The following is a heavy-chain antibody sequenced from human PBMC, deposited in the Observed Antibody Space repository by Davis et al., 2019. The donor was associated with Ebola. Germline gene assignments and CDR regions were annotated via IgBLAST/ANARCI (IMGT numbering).Heavy chain of an antibody. CDR1: GFDFTKYW. CDR3: ARRNYYASSVDYFFDY. Sequence: KVSCKGSGFDFTKYWIAWVRQMPGKGLECMVIIYPGDSNTRYSTSFQGQVTISADKSINTAYLQWSSLKASDTAMYYCARRNYYASSVDYFFDYWGQGTPLTVSS. J-gene: IGHJ4*02. CDR2: IYPGDSNT. V-gene: IGHV5-51*01. D-gene: IGHD3-22*01.